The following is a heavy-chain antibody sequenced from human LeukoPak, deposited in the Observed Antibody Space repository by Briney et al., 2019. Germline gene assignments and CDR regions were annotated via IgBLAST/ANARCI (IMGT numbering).Heavy chain of an antibody. Sequence: GGSLRLSCAASGFTFSSYAMTWVRQAPGKGLEWVSAISGSGGSTYYADSVKGRFTISRDNSKNTLYLQMNSLRAEDTAVYYCAKLKACTNGVCYTGWFDPWGQGTLVTVSS. CDR2: ISGSGGST. V-gene: IGHV3-23*01. CDR3: AKLKACTNGVCYTGWFDP. J-gene: IGHJ5*02. CDR1: GFTFSSYA. D-gene: IGHD2-8*01.